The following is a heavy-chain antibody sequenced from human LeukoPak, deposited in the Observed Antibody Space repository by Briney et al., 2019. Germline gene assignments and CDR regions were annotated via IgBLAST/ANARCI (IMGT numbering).Heavy chain of an antibody. CDR3: ARAARHGVWSGYCEY. J-gene: IGHJ4*02. D-gene: IGHD3-3*01. Sequence: GGSLRLSCAASGFTFSTYWMSWVRQAPGRGLEWVANMKQDGSVEYYVDSVKSRFTISRENAKNSLYLQMNSLRGEDKARYYCARAARHGVWSGYCEYWGQGTLVTVSS. CDR2: MKQDGSVE. V-gene: IGHV3-7*01. CDR1: GFTFSTYW.